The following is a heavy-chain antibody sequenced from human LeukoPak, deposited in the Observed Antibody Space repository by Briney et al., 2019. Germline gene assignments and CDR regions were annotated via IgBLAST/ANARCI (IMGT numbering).Heavy chain of an antibody. V-gene: IGHV3-21*04. CDR1: GFTFGSYR. Sequence: GGSLRLSCAASGFTFGSYRMNWVRQAPGKGLEWVSSISSSGTYIYYADSVKDRFTISRDNAKNSLFLQMSSLRAEDTAVYCCTRGGGCCSPSRCFNDCFDSRGEGTLVTVSS. CDR3: TRGGGCCSPSRCFNDCFDS. CDR2: ISSSGTYI. D-gene: IGHD2-2*01. J-gene: IGHJ4*02.